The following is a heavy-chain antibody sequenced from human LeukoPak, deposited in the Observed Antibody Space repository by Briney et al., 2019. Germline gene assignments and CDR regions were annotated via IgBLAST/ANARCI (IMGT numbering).Heavy chain of an antibody. J-gene: IGHJ4*02. CDR3: ARVLKVGMYYYQSNEYYYFDY. V-gene: IGHV4-38-2*01. Sequence: TETLYLSCAVSGYSISSSYYWGWLQQPPEKGLELIGNIYHSGSTYYNPCLKSRVTILVDTSKNQFSLKLTSVTAADMAVYYCARVLKVGMYYYQSNEYYYFDYWGQGTGHTLSS. CDR2: IYHSGST. CDR1: GYSISSSYY. D-gene: IGHD3-22*01.